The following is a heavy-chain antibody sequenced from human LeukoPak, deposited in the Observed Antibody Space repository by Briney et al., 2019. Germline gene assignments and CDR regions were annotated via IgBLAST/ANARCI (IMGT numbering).Heavy chain of an antibody. CDR2: ISGSGGST. CDR3: AKDHSAPRITLIVVLKPGAFDH. V-gene: IGHV3-23*01. J-gene: IGHJ4*02. Sequence: GGSLSLSCAASGFTFSSYAMSGVRQAPGRGLEGVSAISGSGGSTYYADPVKGRFTISRDNSKNTLYQQVNRLRAEDTAVYYCAKDHSAPRITLIVVLKPGAFDHWGQGTLVTVSS. CDR1: GFTFSSYA. D-gene: IGHD3-22*01.